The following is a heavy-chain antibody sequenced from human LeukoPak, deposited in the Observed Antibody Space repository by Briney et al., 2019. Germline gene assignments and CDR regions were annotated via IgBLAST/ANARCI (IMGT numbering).Heavy chain of an antibody. V-gene: IGHV4-4*07. D-gene: IGHD6-13*01. CDR3: ARVDSSRNWFDP. CDR2: IYSSGST. CDR1: GGSISSYY. Sequence: SETLSLTCTVSGGSISSYYWSWIRQPAGKGLEWIGRIYSSGSTDYNPSLKSRVTMSVDTSNNQFSLKLFSVTAADTAVYYCARVDSSRNWFDPWGQGTLVTVSS. J-gene: IGHJ5*02.